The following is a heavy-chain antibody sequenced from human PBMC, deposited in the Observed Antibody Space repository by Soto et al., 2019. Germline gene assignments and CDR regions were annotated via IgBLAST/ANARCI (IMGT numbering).Heavy chain of an antibody. V-gene: IGHV3-33*01. CDR2: IWYDGSNK. Sequence: PGGSLRLSCAASGFTFSSYGMHWVRQAPGKGLEWVAVIWYDGSNKYYADSVKGRFTISRDNSKNTLYLQMNSLRAEDTAVYYCARRGYGDYVRGYYMDVWGKGTTVTVSS. CDR3: ARRGYGDYVRGYYMDV. J-gene: IGHJ6*03. D-gene: IGHD4-17*01. CDR1: GFTFSSYG.